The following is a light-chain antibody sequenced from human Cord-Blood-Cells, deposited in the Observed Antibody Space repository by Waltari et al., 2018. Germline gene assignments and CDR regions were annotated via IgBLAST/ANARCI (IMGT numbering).Light chain of an antibody. Sequence: QSALTQPASVSGSPGQSITISCTGTSSDVGSYNLVSWYQQHPGKAPKLMIYEGSKRRSGVSNRVSCSKSGNTASLTISGLQAEDEADYYCCSYAGSSTFVFGGGTKLTVL. CDR1: SSDVGSYNL. CDR2: EGS. J-gene: IGLJ3*02. CDR3: CSYAGSSTFV. V-gene: IGLV2-23*03.